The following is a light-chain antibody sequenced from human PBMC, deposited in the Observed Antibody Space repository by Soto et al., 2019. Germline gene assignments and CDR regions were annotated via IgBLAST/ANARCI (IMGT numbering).Light chain of an antibody. V-gene: IGKV1-5*01. Sequence: DIQMTQSPSTLSASVGDRVTITCRASQRISSWLAWYQQKPGKAPKLLIYDASSLPSGVPSRFSGSESGAEFTLTISSLQPDDFATYYCQQFINGSSWTFGQGTKVDI. CDR1: QRISSW. J-gene: IGKJ1*01. CDR2: DAS. CDR3: QQFINGSSWT.